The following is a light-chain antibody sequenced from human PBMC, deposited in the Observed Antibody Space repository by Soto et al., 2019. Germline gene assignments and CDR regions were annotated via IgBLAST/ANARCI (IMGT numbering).Light chain of an antibody. J-gene: IGKJ1*01. CDR2: DAS. Sequence: EFVLTQSPGTLSLSPGERAALYFSASQSVSSNLAWYQQKPGQAPSLLIYDASSRATGIPDRFSGSGSGTDFTLTIVRLEPEDFAVYYCQQYGTSPRTFGQGTKVDIK. CDR3: QQYGTSPRT. V-gene: IGKV3-20*01. CDR1: QSVSSN.